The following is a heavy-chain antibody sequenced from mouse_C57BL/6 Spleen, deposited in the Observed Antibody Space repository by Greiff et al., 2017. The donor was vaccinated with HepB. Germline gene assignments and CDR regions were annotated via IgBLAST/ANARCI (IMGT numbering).Heavy chain of an antibody. J-gene: IGHJ3*01. CDR2: INPYNGGT. Sequence: EVQLQQSGPVLVKPGASVKMSCKASGYTFTDYYMNWVKQSHGKSLEWIGVINPYNGGTSYNQKFKGKATLTVDKSSSTAYMELNSLTSEDSAVYYGARRYYGSSYPEAWFAYWGQGTLVTVSA. CDR1: GYTFTDYY. D-gene: IGHD1-1*01. CDR3: ARRYYGSSYPEAWFAY. V-gene: IGHV1-19*01.